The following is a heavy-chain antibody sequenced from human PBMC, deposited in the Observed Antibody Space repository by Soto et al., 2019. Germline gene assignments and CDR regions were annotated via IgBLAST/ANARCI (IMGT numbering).Heavy chain of an antibody. J-gene: IGHJ6*03. D-gene: IGHD3-9*01. CDR3: ARDRYDILTGRGVVHYYMDV. V-gene: IGHV3-33*01. Sequence: GGSLRLSCAASGFTFSSYGMHWVRQAPGKGLEWVAVIWYDGSNKYYADSVKGRFTISRDNSKNTLYLQMNSLRAEDTAVYYCARDRYDILTGRGVVHYYMDVWGKGTTVTVSS. CDR2: IWYDGSNK. CDR1: GFTFSSYG.